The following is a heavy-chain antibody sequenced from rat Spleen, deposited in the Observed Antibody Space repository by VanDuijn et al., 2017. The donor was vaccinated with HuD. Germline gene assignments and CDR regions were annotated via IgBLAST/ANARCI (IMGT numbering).Heavy chain of an antibody. CDR2: ITNTGGST. D-gene: IGHD1-2*01. J-gene: IGHJ2*01. V-gene: IGHV5-31*01. CDR1: GFTFSGYW. CDR3: ARQGVYYYSSYIDY. Sequence: EVLLVETGGDLVQPGRSLKLSCVASGFTFSGYWMYWLRQAPGKGLEWVASITNTGGSTYYPDSVKGRFTISRDNAKSTLYLQMNSLRSEDTATYYCARQGVYYYSSYIDYWGQGVMVTVSS.